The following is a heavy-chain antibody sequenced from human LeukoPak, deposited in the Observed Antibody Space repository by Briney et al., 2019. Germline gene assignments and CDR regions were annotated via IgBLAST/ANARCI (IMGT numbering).Heavy chain of an antibody. V-gene: IGHV3-23*01. CDR3: ARDLGYCTNGVCHTRFDY. CDR1: GFTFSNYA. Sequence: GGSLRLSCTVSGFTFSNYAVGWVRQAPGKGLEWVSTIRGDAISTFYGDSVKGRFTISRDNSKNTLYLQMNSLRAEDTAVYYCARDLGYCTNGVCHTRFDYWGQGTLVAVSS. J-gene: IGHJ4*02. CDR2: IRGDAIST. D-gene: IGHD2-8*01.